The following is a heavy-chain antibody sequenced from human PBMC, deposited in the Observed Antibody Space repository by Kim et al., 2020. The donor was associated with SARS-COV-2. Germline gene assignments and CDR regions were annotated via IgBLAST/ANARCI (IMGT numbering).Heavy chain of an antibody. J-gene: IGHJ6*02. CDR1: GFTFSSYA. CDR3: AKGFGRGWQQLVQSHYYGMDI. V-gene: IGHV3-23*01. D-gene: IGHD6-13*01. CDR2: ISGSGGST. Sequence: GGSLRLSCAASGFTFSSYAMSWVRQAPGKGLEWVSAISGSGGSTYYADSVKGRFTISRDNSKNTLYLQMNSLRAEDTAVYYCAKGFGRGWQQLVQSHYYGMDIWGQGITVTVSS.